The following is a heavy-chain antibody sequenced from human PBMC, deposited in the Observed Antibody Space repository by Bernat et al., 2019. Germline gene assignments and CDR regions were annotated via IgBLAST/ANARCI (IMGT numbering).Heavy chain of an antibody. J-gene: IGHJ3*02. Sequence: QVQLVESGGGLVKPGGSLRLSCVASGFTFSDYYMSWIRQAPGKGLEWVSYISSSGSTIYYADSVKGRFTISRDNAKNSLYLQMNSLRAEDTAVYYCARARDYGDYVWRHAFDIWGQGTMVTVSS. CDR3: ARARDYGDYVWRHAFDI. V-gene: IGHV3-11*01. CDR2: ISSSGSTI. D-gene: IGHD4-17*01. CDR1: GFTFSDYY.